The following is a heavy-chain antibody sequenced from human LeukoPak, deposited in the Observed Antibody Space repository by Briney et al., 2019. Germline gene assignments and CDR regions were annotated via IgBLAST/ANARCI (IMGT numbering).Heavy chain of an antibody. CDR3: ATYTHWVAGDV. CDR1: GFTFSDSW. CDR2: MNQDGSAK. V-gene: IGHV3-7*01. J-gene: IGHJ6*02. D-gene: IGHD3-16*01. Sequence: PGGSLRLSCAASGFTFSDSWMSWVRQAPGKGLEWVANMNQDGSAKGYVDSVKGRFTISRDNARNSLYLQMSRLRPEDTAVYYCATYTHWVAGDVWGQGTTVTVSS.